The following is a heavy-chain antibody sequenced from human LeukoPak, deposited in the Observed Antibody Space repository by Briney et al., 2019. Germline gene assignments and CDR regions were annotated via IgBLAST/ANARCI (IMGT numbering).Heavy chain of an antibody. J-gene: IGHJ6*03. CDR3: ARRGPNYYYYYMDV. Sequence: GESLKISCKGSGYNFTTYWIGWVRQMPGKGLEWMGIIFPGDSDTTYSPSFQGQVTISADKSIITAYLQWSSLKASDTAMYYCARRGPNYYYYYMDVWGKGTTVTISS. V-gene: IGHV5-51*01. CDR1: GYNFTTYW. CDR2: IFPGDSDT.